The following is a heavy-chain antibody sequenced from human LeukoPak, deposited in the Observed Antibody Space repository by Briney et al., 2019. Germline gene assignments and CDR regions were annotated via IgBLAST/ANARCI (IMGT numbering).Heavy chain of an antibody. CDR2: INHSGST. CDR3: ASVLGVS. CDR1: GGSFSGYY. Sequence: SETLSLTCAVYGGSFSGYYWSWIRQPPGKGLVWIGEINHSGSTNYNPSLKSRVTISVDTSKNQFSLKLSSVTAADTAVYYCASVLGVSWGQGTMVTVSS. V-gene: IGHV4-34*01. J-gene: IGHJ3*01.